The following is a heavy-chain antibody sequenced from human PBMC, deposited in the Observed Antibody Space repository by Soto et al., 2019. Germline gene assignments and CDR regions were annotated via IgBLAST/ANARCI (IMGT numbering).Heavy chain of an antibody. J-gene: IGHJ6*02. CDR3: AKASGGDYGYYYYYYGMDV. CDR1: GFTFSSYA. V-gene: IGHV3-23*01. CDR2: ISGSGGST. D-gene: IGHD4-17*01. Sequence: EVQLLESGGGLVQPGGSLRLSCAASGFTFSSYAMGWVRQAPGKGLEWVSAISGSGGSTYYADSVKGRFTISRDNSKNTLYLQMNSLRAEDTAVYYCAKASGGDYGYYYYYYGMDVWGQGTTVTVSS.